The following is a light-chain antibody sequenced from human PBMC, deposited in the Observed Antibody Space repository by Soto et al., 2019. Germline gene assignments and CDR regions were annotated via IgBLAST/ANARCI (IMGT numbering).Light chain of an antibody. V-gene: IGLV2-8*01. CDR3: SSYGGSDNLI. Sequence: QSALTQPPSASGSPGQSVTISCTGSSSDVGGYNCVSWFQQHPGKAPKLMIFEDIKRPSGVPDRFSASKSGNTASLTVSGLQAEDEADYYCSSYGGSDNLIFGGGTKVPS. CDR2: EDI. J-gene: IGLJ2*01. CDR1: SSDVGGYNC.